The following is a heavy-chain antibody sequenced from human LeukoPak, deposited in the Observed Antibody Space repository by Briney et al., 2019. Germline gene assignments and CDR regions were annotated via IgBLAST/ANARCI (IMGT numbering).Heavy chain of an antibody. CDR2: INPSGGST. V-gene: IGHV1-46*01. CDR1: GYTFTSYY. Sequence: ASVKVSCKASGYTFTSYYMHWVRQAPGQGLEWMGIINPSGGSTNYAQKFQGRVTMTRDTSTSTVYMELSGLRSEDTAVYYCARDDPSSSSSWYPYYYYYYYMDVWGKGTTVTVSS. D-gene: IGHD6-13*01. CDR3: ARDDPSSSSSWYPYYYYYYYMDV. J-gene: IGHJ6*03.